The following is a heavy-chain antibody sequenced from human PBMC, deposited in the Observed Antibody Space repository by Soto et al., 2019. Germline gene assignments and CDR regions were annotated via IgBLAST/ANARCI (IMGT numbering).Heavy chain of an antibody. Sequence: EVQLVESGGGLVEPGRSLGLSCTVSGFPFGDYAMSWFRQAPGKGLEWVAFIRSKHSGGTTEYAASVQGRFTISRDDSNSIDELQMNCLKTEDTAIYYCSRQQLVEWHFDVWGRGTLVTVSS. D-gene: IGHD6-6*01. V-gene: IGHV3-49*03. CDR3: SRQQLVEWHFDV. CDR1: GFPFGDYA. J-gene: IGHJ2*01. CDR2: IRSKHSGGTT.